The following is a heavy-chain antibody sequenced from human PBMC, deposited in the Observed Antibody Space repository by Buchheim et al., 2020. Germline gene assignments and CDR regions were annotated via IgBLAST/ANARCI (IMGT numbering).Heavy chain of an antibody. CDR1: GFTFSISS. Sequence: EVQLVESGGGLVQPGGSLRLSCAASGFTFSISSMKWVRQAPGKGLECVSYITSSSSTIYYADSVKGRFTISSDNAKNSLYLQMNSLTGEETAVYYCARGAVREWGQGTL. CDR2: ITSSSSTI. V-gene: IGHV3-48*01. J-gene: IGHJ4*02. CDR3: ARGAVRE. D-gene: IGHD5-24*01.